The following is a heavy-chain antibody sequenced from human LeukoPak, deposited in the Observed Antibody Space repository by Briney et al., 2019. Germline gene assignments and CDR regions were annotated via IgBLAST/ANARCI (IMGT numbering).Heavy chain of an antibody. D-gene: IGHD5-18*01. Sequence: GGSLRLSCAASGFIFSSFGMHWVRQAPGNGLEWVSFIPYDGTTKYYADSVKGRLTVSRDNSKSTLYLQMNSLRAEDTAVYFCAKDRYTYGVLDAFDIWGQGTMVTVSS. V-gene: IGHV3-30*02. J-gene: IGHJ3*02. CDR2: IPYDGTTK. CDR1: GFIFSSFG. CDR3: AKDRYTYGVLDAFDI.